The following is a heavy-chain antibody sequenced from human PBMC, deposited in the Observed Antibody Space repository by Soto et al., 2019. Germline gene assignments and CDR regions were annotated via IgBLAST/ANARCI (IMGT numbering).Heavy chain of an antibody. CDR3: ARLTVTVTTAGAFDI. D-gene: IGHD4-4*01. J-gene: IGHJ3*02. CDR2: IIPIFGTA. V-gene: IGHV1-69*13. Sequence: ASVKVSCKASGCTFSSYAISWVRQAPGQGLEWMGVIIPIFGTANYAQKFQGRVTITADESTSTAYMELSSLRSEDTAVYYCARLTVTVTTAGAFDIWGQGTMVTVSS. CDR1: GCTFSSYA.